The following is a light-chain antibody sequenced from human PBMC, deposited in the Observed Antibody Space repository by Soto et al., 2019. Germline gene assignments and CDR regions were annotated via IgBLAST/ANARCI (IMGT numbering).Light chain of an antibody. CDR2: EGS. CDR3: CSYAGSSTLVV. Sequence: QSALTQPDSVSGSPGQSITISCTGTSSDIGSYNFVSWYQQHPGKAPKVMIYEGSKRPSGVSNRFSGSKSGNTASLTISGLQAEDEADYYCCSYAGSSTLVVFGGGTKLTVL. J-gene: IGLJ2*01. CDR1: SSDIGSYNF. V-gene: IGLV2-23*03.